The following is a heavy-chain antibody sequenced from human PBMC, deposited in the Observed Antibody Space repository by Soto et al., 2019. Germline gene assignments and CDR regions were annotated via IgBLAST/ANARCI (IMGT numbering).Heavy chain of an antibody. J-gene: IGHJ5*01. CDR1: GYRFTSYS. CDR3: ARDRGPNCGGDCPLDS. Sequence: ASVKVSCKASGYRFTSYSMHWVRQAPGQGLEWMGISNPGDGTTSYAQKFQGRVTMTRDTSTTTIYMELSSLRSQDTAVYYCARDRGPNCGGDCPLDSWGQGTLVTVSS. D-gene: IGHD2-21*02. V-gene: IGHV1-46*01. CDR2: SNPGDGTT.